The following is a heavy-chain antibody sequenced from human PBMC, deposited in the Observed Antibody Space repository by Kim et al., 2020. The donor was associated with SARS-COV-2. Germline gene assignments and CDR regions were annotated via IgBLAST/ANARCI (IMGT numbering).Heavy chain of an antibody. Sequence: DSVKGRFTISRHNSKNALYLQMNSRVAEDAAVYCCARDLGRRPGDAFDIWGQGTMVTVSS. D-gene: IGHD1-1*01. CDR3: ARDLGRRPGDAFDI. V-gene: IGHV3-53*04. J-gene: IGHJ3*02.